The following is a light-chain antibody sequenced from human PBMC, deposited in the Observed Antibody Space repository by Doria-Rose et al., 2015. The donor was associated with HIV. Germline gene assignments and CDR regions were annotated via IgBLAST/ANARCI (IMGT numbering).Light chain of an antibody. Sequence: TQSPGTLSLSPGERATLSCGASQSFSSTYLAWYQQKPGQAPSLLIYDGSTRATDIPDRFSASGSGTDFTLTINRLEPEDFALYYCHQYGTSWTFGQGTKVEI. J-gene: IGKJ1*01. CDR3: HQYGTSWT. V-gene: IGKV3-20*01. CDR2: DGS. CDR1: QSFSSTY.